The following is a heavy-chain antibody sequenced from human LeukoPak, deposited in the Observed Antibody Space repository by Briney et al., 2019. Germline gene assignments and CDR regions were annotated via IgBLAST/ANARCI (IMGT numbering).Heavy chain of an antibody. CDR3: ARDDIDPSSAGMDV. CDR2: ISSSSSYI. V-gene: IGHV3-21*01. Sequence: GGSLRLSCAASGFTFSSYSMNWVRQAPGKGLEWVSSISSSSSYIYYADSVKGRFTISRDNAKNSLYLQMNGLRAEDTAVYYCARDDIDPSSAGMDVWGQGTTVTVSS. J-gene: IGHJ6*02. CDR1: GFTFSSYS. D-gene: IGHD2-15*01.